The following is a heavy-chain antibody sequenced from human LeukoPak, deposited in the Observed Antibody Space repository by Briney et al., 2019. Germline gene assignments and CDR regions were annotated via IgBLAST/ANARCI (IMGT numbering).Heavy chain of an antibody. CDR2: IYSGGST. V-gene: IGHV3-66*01. CDR3: ARSSGSSYYGMDV. Sequence: GGSLRLSCAASGFTVSSNYMSWVRQAPGKGLEWVSVIYSGGSTYYADSVKGRSTISRDNSKNTLYLQMNSLRAEDTAVYYCARSSGSSYYGMDVWGQGTTVTVSS. J-gene: IGHJ6*02. CDR1: GFTVSSNY. D-gene: IGHD3-10*01.